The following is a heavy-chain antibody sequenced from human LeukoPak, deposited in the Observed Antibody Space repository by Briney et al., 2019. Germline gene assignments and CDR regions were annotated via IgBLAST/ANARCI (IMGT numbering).Heavy chain of an antibody. CDR1: GFTFSSYS. J-gene: IGHJ4*02. CDR2: ISKNSGSI. D-gene: IGHD5-24*01. CDR3: ARGRNAGGLAY. V-gene: IGHV3-48*04. Sequence: GGSLRLSCAASGFTFSSYSMDWVRQAPGAGLEWISYISKNSGSIDYADSVRGRFTVSRDNAKNSLHLQMNSLRVEDTAIYYCARGRNAGGLAYWGQGVLVTVSS.